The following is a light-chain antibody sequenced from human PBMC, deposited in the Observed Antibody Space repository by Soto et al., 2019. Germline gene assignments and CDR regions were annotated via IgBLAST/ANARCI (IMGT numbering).Light chain of an antibody. V-gene: IGLV1-44*01. Sequence: QSVLTQPPSASGTPGQRVSISCSGSSSNIGSNSVYWYQQLPVTAPKLLIYSNNQRPSGVPDRFSGSKSGTSASLAISGLQSEDEADYYCAAWDDSLNGPVFGGGTKLTVL. CDR1: SSNIGSNS. J-gene: IGLJ2*01. CDR2: SNN. CDR3: AAWDDSLNGPV.